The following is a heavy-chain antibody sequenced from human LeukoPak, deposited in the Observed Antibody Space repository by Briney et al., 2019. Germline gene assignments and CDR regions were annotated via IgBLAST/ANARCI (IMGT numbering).Heavy chain of an antibody. V-gene: IGHV4-4*08. CDR2: IYTSGST. CDR1: GGSISSYY. J-gene: IGHJ4*02. Sequence: SETLSLTCTVSGGSISSYYWSWIRQPPGKGLEWIGRIYTSGSTNYNPSLKSRVTISVDTSKNQFSLKLSSVTAADTAVYYCARLGYYSSGSLVDYFDYWGQGTLVTVSS. D-gene: IGHD3-10*01. CDR3: ARLGYYSSGSLVDYFDY.